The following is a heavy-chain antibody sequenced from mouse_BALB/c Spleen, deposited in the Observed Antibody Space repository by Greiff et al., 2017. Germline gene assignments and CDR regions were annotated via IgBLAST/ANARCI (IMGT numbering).Heavy chain of an antibody. CDR2: ISSGGGST. V-gene: IGHV5-12-1*01. CDR1: GFAFSSYD. CDR3: ARHEDN. J-gene: IGHJ4*01. Sequence: EVKLMESGGGLVKPGGSLKLSSAASGFAFSSYDMSWVRQTPEKRLEWVAYISSGGGSTYYPDTVKGRFTISRDNTKNTLYLKMSSLKSEDTAMYYCARHEDNWGQGTSVTVSS.